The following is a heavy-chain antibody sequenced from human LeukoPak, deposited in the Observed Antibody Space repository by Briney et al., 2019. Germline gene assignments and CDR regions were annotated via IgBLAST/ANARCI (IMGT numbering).Heavy chain of an antibody. V-gene: IGHV3-7*01. D-gene: IGHD2-2*01. Sequence: SGGSLRLSCAASGFTFSNYWMSWVRQAPGKGLEWVANMKQDGSEKYYVDSVKGRFTISRDNAKNSLYLQMNSPRAEDTAMYYCARGNQLLYWGQGTLVTVSS. CDR3: ARGNQLLY. CDR1: GFTFSNYW. J-gene: IGHJ4*02. CDR2: MKQDGSEK.